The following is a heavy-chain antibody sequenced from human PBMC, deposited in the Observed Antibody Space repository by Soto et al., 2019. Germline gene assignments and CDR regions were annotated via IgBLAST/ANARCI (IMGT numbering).Heavy chain of an antibody. V-gene: IGHV1-3*01. Sequence: ASVKVSCKASGYTITSYAMHWVRQAPGQRLEWMGWINAGNGNTKYSQKFQGRVTITRDTSASTAYMERSSLRSEDTAVYYCAREKKYYNYVWRSFHYRPRDYYYGMDFWGQGTTGTVSS. CDR3: AREKKYYNYVWRSFHYRPRDYYYGMDF. CDR1: GYTITSYA. D-gene: IGHD3-16*02. CDR2: INAGNGNT. J-gene: IGHJ6*02.